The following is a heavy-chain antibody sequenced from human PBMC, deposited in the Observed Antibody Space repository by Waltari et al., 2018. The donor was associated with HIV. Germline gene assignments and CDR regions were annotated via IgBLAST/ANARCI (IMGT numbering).Heavy chain of an antibody. J-gene: IGHJ4*02. CDR3: ARDFRSPKGDFDY. CDR1: GFTFTSSW. Sequence: EVQLVESGGGSVQPGGSLRLSCAASGFTFTSSWMHWVRQAPGKGLVGFSRINLDGSTTTYADSVKGRFTISRDNAKSTLYLQMSSLRAEDTAMYYCARDFRSPKGDFDYWGQGTLVSVSS. CDR2: INLDGSTT. D-gene: IGHD3-16*01. V-gene: IGHV3-74*01.